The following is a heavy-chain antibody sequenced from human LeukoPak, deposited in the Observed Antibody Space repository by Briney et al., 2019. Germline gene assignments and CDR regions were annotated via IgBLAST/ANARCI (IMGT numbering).Heavy chain of an antibody. CDR1: AFTFSNYA. Sequence: GGSLRLSCAASAFTFSNYAMSWVRQAPGKGLEWVSTISNSDSSTYYADSVKGRFTISRDNSENTLYLQMNSLRAEDTAVYYCARGRRVRGYYYMDVWGKGTTVTISS. CDR2: ISNSDSST. D-gene: IGHD3-10*01. V-gene: IGHV3-23*01. J-gene: IGHJ6*03. CDR3: ARGRRVRGYYYMDV.